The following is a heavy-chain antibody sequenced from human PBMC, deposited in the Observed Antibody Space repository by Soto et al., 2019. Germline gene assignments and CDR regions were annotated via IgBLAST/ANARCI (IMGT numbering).Heavy chain of an antibody. Sequence: QVQLQESGPGLVKPSHTLSLTCPVSGGSISSGGYYWSWIRQHPGKGLGWIGYIYYSGSSYYNPSLKSRVTISVDTSKNQFSLKLSSVTAADTAVYYCASPTSADAFDIWGQGTMVTVSS. CDR3: ASPTSADAFDI. CDR1: GGSISSGGYY. V-gene: IGHV4-31*03. J-gene: IGHJ3*02. CDR2: IYYSGSS.